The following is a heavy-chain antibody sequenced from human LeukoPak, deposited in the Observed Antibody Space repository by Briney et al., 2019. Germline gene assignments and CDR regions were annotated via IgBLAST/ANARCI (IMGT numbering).Heavy chain of an antibody. CDR1: VGTFITYA. J-gene: IGHJ4*02. V-gene: IGHV1-69*04. CDR3: ARVPQGSSWPYYFDY. CDR2: IVPILGTA. D-gene: IGHD6-13*01. Sequence: SVTVSCKSSVGTFITYAISWVRQAPGQGLEWVGRIVPILGTANYAQNFQGRVTITADRSTTTAYMELSSLRSEDTAVYYCARVPQGSSWPYYFDYWGQGTLVTVSS.